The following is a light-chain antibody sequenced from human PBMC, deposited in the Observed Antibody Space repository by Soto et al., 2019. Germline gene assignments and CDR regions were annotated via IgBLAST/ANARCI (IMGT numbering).Light chain of an antibody. CDR1: SGDVGGSNY. V-gene: IGLV2-14*01. CDR2: KVS. Sequence: QSALTQPASMSGSPGQSITISCTGTSGDVGGSNYVSWYQQYPGKVPKLLIYKVSNRPSGVSNRFSGSKSGNTASLTISGLQAEDEADYFCTSSTSDSLYVFXTGTKLTVL. J-gene: IGLJ1*01. CDR3: TSSTSDSLYV.